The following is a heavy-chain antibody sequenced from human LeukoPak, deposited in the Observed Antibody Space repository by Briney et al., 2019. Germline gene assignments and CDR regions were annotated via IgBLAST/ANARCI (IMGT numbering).Heavy chain of an antibody. CDR3: ARDLYSSRTNDAFVI. CDR2: VNPSGDST. Sequence: ASVKVSCKASGYTFSNYNIHWLRQAPGQGLEWMGIVNPSGDSTNYAQNFQGRVTMTGDTSKIQFSLKLSSVTAADTAVYYCARDLYSSRTNDAFVIWGQGTMVTVSS. J-gene: IGHJ3*02. D-gene: IGHD6-13*01. V-gene: IGHV1-46*01. CDR1: GYTFSNYN.